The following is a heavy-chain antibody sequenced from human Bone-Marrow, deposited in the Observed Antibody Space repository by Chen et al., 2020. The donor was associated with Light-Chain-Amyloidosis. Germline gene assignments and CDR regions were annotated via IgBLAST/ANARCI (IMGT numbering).Heavy chain of an antibody. CDR3: ANTGGAVNPYFYYYYMDV. J-gene: IGHJ6*03. D-gene: IGHD3-10*01. CDR2: LKQDGSEQ. V-gene: IGHV3-7*03. Sequence: VQLVESGGDVVQPGRSLRLSCAASGFTFTQSLIHWVRQAPGRGLQWVASLKQDGSEQNYVGSVKGRFTTSRDNAKNSLYLQMNSLRAEDTAVYYCANTGGAVNPYFYYYYMDVWGRGTTVTVSS. CDR1: GFTFTQSL.